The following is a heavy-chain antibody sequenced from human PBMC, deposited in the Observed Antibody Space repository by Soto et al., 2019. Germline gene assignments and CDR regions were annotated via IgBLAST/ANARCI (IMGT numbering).Heavy chain of an antibody. J-gene: IGHJ5*02. CDR1: GYTFTDYY. D-gene: IGHD6-13*01. CDR3: ARAGSPAIAAAGGNWFDP. CDR2: INPNSGGT. Sequence: GASVKVSCKASGYTFTDYYMHWVRQAPGQGLEWMGWINPNSGGTNYAQKFQGRVTMTRDTSISTAYMELSRLRSDDTAVYYCARAGSPAIAAAGGNWFDPWGQGTLVTVSS. V-gene: IGHV1-2*02.